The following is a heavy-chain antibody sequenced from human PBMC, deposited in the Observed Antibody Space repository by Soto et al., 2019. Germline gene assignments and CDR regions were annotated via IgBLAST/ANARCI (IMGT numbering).Heavy chain of an antibody. V-gene: IGHV4-4*07. CDR3: VRDGTKTLRDRFDP. J-gene: IGHJ5*02. Sequence: SETLSLTCTVSGASISGFYWSWIRKSAGKGLEWIGRIYATGTTDYNPSLKSRVVMSVDTSKKQFSLKLRSVTAADTAVYYCVRDGTKTLRDRFDPWGQGISVTVS. CDR1: GASISGFY. CDR2: IYATGTT. D-gene: IGHD1-1*01.